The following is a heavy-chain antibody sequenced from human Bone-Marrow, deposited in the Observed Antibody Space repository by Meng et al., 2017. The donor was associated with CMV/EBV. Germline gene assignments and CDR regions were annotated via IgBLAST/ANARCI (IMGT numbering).Heavy chain of an antibody. CDR2: IYTSGST. CDR1: YY. Sequence: YYWSWIRQPAGKGLEWIGRIYTSGSTNYNPSLKSRVTISVDTSKNQFSLKLSSVTAADTAVYYCASALGYCSSTSCYTTLGTLIDYWGQGTLVTVSS. D-gene: IGHD2-2*02. V-gene: IGHV4-61*02. J-gene: IGHJ4*02. CDR3: ASALGYCSSTSCYTTLGTLIDY.